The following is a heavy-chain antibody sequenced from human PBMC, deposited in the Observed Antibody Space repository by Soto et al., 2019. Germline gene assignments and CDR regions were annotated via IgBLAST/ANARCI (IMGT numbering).Heavy chain of an antibody. CDR1: GFTFSNAW. J-gene: IGHJ4*02. CDR3: TTEAVYDFWSSYPRH. D-gene: IGHD3-3*01. Sequence: VGSLRLSCAASGFTFSNAWMSWVRQAPGKGLEWVGRIKSKTDGGTTDYAAPVNGRFTISRDDSKNTLYLQMNSLKTEDTAVYYCTTEAVYDFWSSYPRHWGQGTLVTVSS. CDR2: IKSKTDGGTT. V-gene: IGHV3-15*01.